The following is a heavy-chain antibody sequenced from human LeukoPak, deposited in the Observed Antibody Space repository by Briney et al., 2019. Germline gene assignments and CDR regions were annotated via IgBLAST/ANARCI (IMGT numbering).Heavy chain of an antibody. Sequence: PGGSLRLSCAASGFTFSSYGMHWVRQAPGKGLEWVAVISYDGSNKYYADSVKGRFTISRDNSKNTLYLQMNSLRAEDTAVYYCAKGRWLSYYFDYWGQGTLVTVSS. CDR3: AKGRWLSYYFDY. J-gene: IGHJ4*02. CDR1: GFTFSSYG. D-gene: IGHD3-16*02. CDR2: ISYDGSNK. V-gene: IGHV3-30*18.